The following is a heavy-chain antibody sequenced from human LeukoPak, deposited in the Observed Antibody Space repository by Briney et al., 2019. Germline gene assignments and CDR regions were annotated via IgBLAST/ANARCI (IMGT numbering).Heavy chain of an antibody. D-gene: IGHD3-22*01. CDR3: ARDLGQYYDTSDNWFDP. J-gene: IGHJ5*02. CDR2: ISSSSSYI. CDR1: GFTFSDYY. V-gene: IGHV3-11*06. Sequence: GGSLRLSCAASGFTFSDYYMSWIRQAPGKGLEWVSSISSSSSYIYYADAVKGRFTISRDNAKNTLNLQMNSLRAEDTAVYYCARDLGQYYDTSDNWFDPWGQGTLVTVSS.